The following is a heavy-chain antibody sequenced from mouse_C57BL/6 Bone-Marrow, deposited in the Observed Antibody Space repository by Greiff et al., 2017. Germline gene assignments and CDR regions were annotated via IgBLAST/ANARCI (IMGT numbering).Heavy chain of an antibody. CDR3: GRDCCGYGFDY. Sequence: QVQLQQSGAELVRPGTSVKMSCKASGYTFTNYSIGWAKQRPGHGLEWIGCIYPGGGYINYNEKFKGKATLTADKSSSTAYMEFGSVTSEDSAIYYSGRDCCGYGFDYWGQGTTLTVSS. J-gene: IGHJ2*01. CDR2: IYPGGGYI. V-gene: IGHV1-63*01. D-gene: IGHD2-2*01. CDR1: GYTFTNYS.